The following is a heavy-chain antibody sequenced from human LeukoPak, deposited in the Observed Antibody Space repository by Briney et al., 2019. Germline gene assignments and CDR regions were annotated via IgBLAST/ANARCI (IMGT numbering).Heavy chain of an antibody. CDR2: MKPDGSAT. J-gene: IGHJ5*02. Sequence: PGGSLRLSCAASGFTFSSNWMSWVRQAPDKGLEWVANMKPDGSATYYVDSVKGRFTISRDNAKNSLYLQMNNLRDEDTAVYYCARDGDGYYSWGQGALVTVSP. CDR1: GFTFSSNW. CDR3: ARDGDGYYS. D-gene: IGHD5-18*01. V-gene: IGHV3-7*01.